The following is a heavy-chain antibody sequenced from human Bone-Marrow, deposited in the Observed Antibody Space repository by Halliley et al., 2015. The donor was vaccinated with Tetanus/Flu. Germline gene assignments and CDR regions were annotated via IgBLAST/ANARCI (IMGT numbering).Heavy chain of an antibody. V-gene: IGHV3-48*03. CDR2: ISGSGSTI. D-gene: IGHD4-17*01. CDR3: ARGGLRLDV. Sequence: GLEWVSYISGSGSTIYYAASVKGRFTISRDNAESSLFLQMDSLRGEDTAVYYCARGGLRLDVWGQGTSVTVSS. J-gene: IGHJ6*02.